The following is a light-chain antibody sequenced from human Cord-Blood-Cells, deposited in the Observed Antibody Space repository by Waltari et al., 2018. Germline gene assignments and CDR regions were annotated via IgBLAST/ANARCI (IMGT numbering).Light chain of an antibody. V-gene: IGLV2-14*01. CDR1: SSDVGGYNY. CDR3: SSYTSSRV. CDR2: DVS. J-gene: IGLJ3*02. Sequence: QSALTQPASVSGSPGQSITISCTGTSSDVGGYNYVSWYQQHPGKAPKLMIYDVSKRPSGVSIRFSGSKSGNTASLTISGLQAEDEADYYCSSYTSSRVFGGGTKLTVL.